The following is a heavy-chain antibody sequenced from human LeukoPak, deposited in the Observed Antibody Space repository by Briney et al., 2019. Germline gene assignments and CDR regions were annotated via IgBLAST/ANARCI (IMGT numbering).Heavy chain of an antibody. D-gene: IGHD1/OR15-1a*01. CDR3: AKEGGLIGTTDY. Sequence: GGSLRLSCSASGFTFSSYAMHWVRQAPGKGLEYVSAISSNGGSTYYADSVKGRFTISRDNSKNTLYLQMNSLRAEDTAFYYCAKEGGLIGTTDYWGQGTLVTVSS. CDR1: GFTFSSYA. CDR2: ISSNGGST. V-gene: IGHV3-64*04. J-gene: IGHJ4*02.